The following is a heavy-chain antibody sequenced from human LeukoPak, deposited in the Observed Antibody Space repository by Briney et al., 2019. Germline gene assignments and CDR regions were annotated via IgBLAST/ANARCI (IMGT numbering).Heavy chain of an antibody. CDR2: ISVDGGGT. D-gene: IGHD6-19*01. CDR1: GFTFSMYA. J-gene: IGHJ4*02. Sequence: GGSLRLSCAASGFTFSMYAMSWVRQAPGKGLEWVSVISVDGGGTYYADSVKGRLTISRDNSKGTLYLQMNSLRAEDTAVYYCAKDSVGVAGPDYWGQGSLVTVSS. V-gene: IGHV3-23*01. CDR3: AKDSVGVAGPDY.